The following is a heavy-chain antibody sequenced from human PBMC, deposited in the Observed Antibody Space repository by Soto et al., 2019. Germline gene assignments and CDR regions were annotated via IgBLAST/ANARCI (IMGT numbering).Heavy chain of an antibody. J-gene: IGHJ4*02. CDR3: SRGGYSGYDALLIDY. V-gene: IGHV1-69*01. D-gene: IGHD5-12*01. CDR1: GGTFSSYA. CDR2: IIPIFGTA. Sequence: QVQLVQSGAEVKKPGSSVKVSCTASGGTFSSYAISWVRQAPGQGLEWMGGIIPIFGTASYAQKFQGRVTITADEATSTAYMELSSLRSEDTAVYYCSRGGYSGYDALLIDYWGQGTLVTVSS.